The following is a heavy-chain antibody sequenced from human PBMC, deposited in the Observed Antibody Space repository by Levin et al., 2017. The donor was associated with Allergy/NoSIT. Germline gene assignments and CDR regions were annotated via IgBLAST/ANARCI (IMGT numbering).Heavy chain of an antibody. CDR1: GYSFTSYW. J-gene: IGHJ4*02. D-gene: IGHD2-15*01. CDR3: ARHLLSPRIRCSGGSCYSGLEIDY. CDR2: IDPSDSYT. Sequence: GESLKISCKGSGYSFTSYWISWVRQMPGKGLEWMGRIDPSDSYTNYSPSFQGHVTISADKSISTAYLQWSSLKALDTAMYYCARHLLSPRIRCSGGSCYSGLEIDYWGQGTLVTVSS. V-gene: IGHV5-10-1*01.